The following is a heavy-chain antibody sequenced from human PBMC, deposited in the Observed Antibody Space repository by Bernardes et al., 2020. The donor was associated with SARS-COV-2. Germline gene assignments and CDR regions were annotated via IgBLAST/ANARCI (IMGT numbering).Heavy chain of an antibody. D-gene: IGHD3-22*01. CDR1: GFTFSSYS. Sequence: LRLSCAASGFTFSSYSMNWVRQAPGKGLEWVSSISSSSSYIYYADSVKVRFTISRDNAKNSLYLQMNSLRAEDTAVYYCAGRLGYYYDSSGSYWGQGTLVTVSS. V-gene: IGHV3-21*01. CDR3: AGRLGYYYDSSGSY. CDR2: ISSSSSYI. J-gene: IGHJ4*02.